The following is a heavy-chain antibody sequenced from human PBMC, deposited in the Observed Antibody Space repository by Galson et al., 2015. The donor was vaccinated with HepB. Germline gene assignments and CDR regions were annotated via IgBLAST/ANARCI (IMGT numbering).Heavy chain of an antibody. CDR1: SGSIRSGTYF. V-gene: IGHV4-31*03. Sequence: TLSLTCTVSSGSIRSGTYFYSWIRQHPGKGLEWIGYIYYSGSTYYNASLKSRLTLSIDTPKNQFSLNLTSVTAADTAVYYCARVPIHGGVDVWGQGTTVTVSS. CDR3: ARVPIHGGVDV. CDR2: IYYSGST. J-gene: IGHJ6*02.